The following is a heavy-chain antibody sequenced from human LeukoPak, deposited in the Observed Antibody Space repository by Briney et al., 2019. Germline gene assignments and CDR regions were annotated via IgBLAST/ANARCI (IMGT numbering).Heavy chain of an antibody. Sequence: GRSLRLSCAASGFTFSSYSMNWVRQAPGKGLGWVSYISSSSSTIYYADSVKGRFTISRDNAKNSLYLQMNSLRAEDTAVYYCARDGHTIFGVVINFDYWGQGTLVTVSP. D-gene: IGHD3-3*01. CDR2: ISSSSSTI. J-gene: IGHJ4*02. CDR3: ARDGHTIFGVVINFDY. V-gene: IGHV3-48*01. CDR1: GFTFSSYS.